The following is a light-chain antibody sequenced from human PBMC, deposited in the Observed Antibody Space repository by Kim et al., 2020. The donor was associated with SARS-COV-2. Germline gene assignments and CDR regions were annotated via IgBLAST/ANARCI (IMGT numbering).Light chain of an antibody. CDR2: DAS. V-gene: IGKV3-11*01. CDR1: QSVSTD. CDR3: QQRNKWPRT. Sequence: LSPGERATRSCRASQSVSTDLAWYQQKPGQAPRLFNDDASNRATGITARFIGSGSGTDFTLTVSSLEPEDSAIYYCQQRNKWPRTFGQGTKVEIK. J-gene: IGKJ1*01.